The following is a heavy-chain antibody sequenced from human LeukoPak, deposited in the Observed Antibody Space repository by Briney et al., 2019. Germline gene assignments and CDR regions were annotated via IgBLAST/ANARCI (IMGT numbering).Heavy chain of an antibody. Sequence: SETLSLTCAVYGGSFSGYYWSWIRQPPGKGLEWIGEINHSGSTNYNPSLKSRVTISVDTSKNQFSLKLGSVTAADTAVYYCAREGFGSGSYYAGDWFDPWGQGTLVTVSS. CDR3: AREGFGSGSYYAGDWFDP. J-gene: IGHJ5*02. CDR1: GGSFSGYY. CDR2: INHSGST. V-gene: IGHV4-34*01. D-gene: IGHD1-26*01.